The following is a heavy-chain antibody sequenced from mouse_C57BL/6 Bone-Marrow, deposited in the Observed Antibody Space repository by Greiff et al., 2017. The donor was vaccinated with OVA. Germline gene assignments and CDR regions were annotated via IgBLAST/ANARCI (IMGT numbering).Heavy chain of an antibody. V-gene: IGHV1-50*01. D-gene: IGHD2-5*01. CDR3: ASQRGYYSNYDYAMDY. CDR1: GYTFTSYW. J-gene: IGHJ4*01. Sequence: QVQLQQPGAELVKPGASVKLSCKASGYTFTSYWMQWVKQRPGQGLEWIGEIDPSDSYTNYNQKFKGKATLTVDTSSSTAYMQLSSLTSEDSAVYYCASQRGYYSNYDYAMDYWGQGTSVTVSS. CDR2: IDPSDSYT.